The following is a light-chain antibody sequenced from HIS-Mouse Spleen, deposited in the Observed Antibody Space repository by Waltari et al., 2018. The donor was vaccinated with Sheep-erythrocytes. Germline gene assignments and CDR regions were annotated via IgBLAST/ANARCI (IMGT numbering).Light chain of an antibody. CDR2: AAS. CDR1: QGIRND. Sequence: AIQMTQSPSSLSASVGDRVTITCRASQGIRNDLGWYQQKQGKAPKLLIYAASSLQSGVPSRFSVSGSGTDFTLTISSLQPEDFATYYCLQDYNYPWTFGQGTKVEIK. J-gene: IGKJ1*01. V-gene: IGKV1-6*01. CDR3: LQDYNYPWT.